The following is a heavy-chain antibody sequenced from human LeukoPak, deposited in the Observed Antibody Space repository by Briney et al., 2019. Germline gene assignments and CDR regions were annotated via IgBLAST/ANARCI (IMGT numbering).Heavy chain of an antibody. CDR1: GFTFSSYW. CDR3: ARALFLGDWFDP. D-gene: IGHD3-16*01. Sequence: GGSLRLSCAASGFTFSSYWMNWVRQAPGKGLEWVANIKQDGSERYSVDSVKGRFTISRDNAKSTLYLQMNSLRAEDTAVYYCARALFLGDWFDPWGQGTLVTVSS. CDR2: IKQDGSER. J-gene: IGHJ5*02. V-gene: IGHV3-7*01.